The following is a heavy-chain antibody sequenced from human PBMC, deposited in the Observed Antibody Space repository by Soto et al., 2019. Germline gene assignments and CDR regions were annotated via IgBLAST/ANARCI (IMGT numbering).Heavy chain of an antibody. J-gene: IGHJ3*02. V-gene: IGHV3-30*18. CDR1: GFTFSSYG. Sequence: GGSLRLSCAASGFTFSSYGMHWVRQAPGKGLEWVAVISYDGSNKYYADSVKGRFTISRDNSKNTLYLQMNSLRAEDTAVYYCAKDRGSGWYFAFDIWGQGTMVTVSS. D-gene: IGHD6-19*01. CDR2: ISYDGSNK. CDR3: AKDRGSGWYFAFDI.